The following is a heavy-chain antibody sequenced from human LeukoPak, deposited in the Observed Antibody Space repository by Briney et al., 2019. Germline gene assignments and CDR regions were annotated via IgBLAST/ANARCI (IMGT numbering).Heavy chain of an antibody. CDR2: ISGRSIYI. J-gene: IGHJ4*02. Sequence: GGSLRLSCAASGFTFSSYSMNWVRQAPGKGLEWVSSISGRSIYIHYADSVKGRFTISRDNAKNSAYLQLNSLRVEDTAVYYCAREQLYSNYYFDFWGQGALVPVSS. D-gene: IGHD4-11*01. V-gene: IGHV3-21*06. CDR1: GFTFSSYS. CDR3: AREQLYSNYYFDF.